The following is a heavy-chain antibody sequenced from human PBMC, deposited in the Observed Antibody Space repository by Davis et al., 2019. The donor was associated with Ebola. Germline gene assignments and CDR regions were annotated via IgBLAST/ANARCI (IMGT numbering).Heavy chain of an antibody. V-gene: IGHV3-30-3*01. Sequence: GESLKIFCVASGFAFSDYVFHWVRQAPGKGLEWVALISSDGTNKVYADSVKGRFTISRDNSKNTLWLQMNSLRGDDTAVYFCARESYNSGWPFDYWGQGTLLTVSS. J-gene: IGHJ4*02. CDR2: ISSDGTNK. CDR1: GFAFSDYV. D-gene: IGHD6-19*01. CDR3: ARESYNSGWPFDY.